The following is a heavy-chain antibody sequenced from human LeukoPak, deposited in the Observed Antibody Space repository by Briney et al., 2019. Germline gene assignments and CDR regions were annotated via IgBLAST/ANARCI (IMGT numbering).Heavy chain of an antibody. V-gene: IGHV3-21*01. J-gene: IGHJ4*02. D-gene: IGHD3-3*01. CDR3: ARGRGYDFWSGYYYYFDY. CDR2: ISSSSSYI. CDR1: GFTFSSYE. Sequence: GGSLRLSCAASGFTFSSYEMNWVRQAPGKGLEWVSSISSSSSYIYYADSVKGRFTISRDNAKNSLYLQMNSLRAEDTAVYYCARGRGYDFWSGYYYYFDYWGQGTLVTVSS.